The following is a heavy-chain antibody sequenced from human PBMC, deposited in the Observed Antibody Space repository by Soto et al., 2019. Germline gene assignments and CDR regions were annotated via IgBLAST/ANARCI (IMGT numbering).Heavy chain of an antibody. CDR1: GFTFSSYG. CDR3: AKDQVPGIVGATTDYYYGMDV. Sequence: GGSLRLSCAASGFTFSSYGMHWVRQAPGKGLEWVAVISYDGSNKYYADSVKGRFTISRDNSKNTLYLQMNSLRAEDTAVYYCAKDQVPGIVGATTDYYYGMDVWGQGTTVTVSS. J-gene: IGHJ6*02. CDR2: ISYDGSNK. V-gene: IGHV3-30*18. D-gene: IGHD1-26*01.